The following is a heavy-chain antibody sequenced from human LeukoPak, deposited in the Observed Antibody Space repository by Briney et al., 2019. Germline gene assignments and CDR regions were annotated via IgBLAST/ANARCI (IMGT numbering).Heavy chain of an antibody. J-gene: IGHJ6*03. V-gene: IGHV1-8*03. D-gene: IGHD6-6*01. Sequence: ASVKVSCKASGGTFSSYPFTWVRQAPGQGLEWMGWMNPNSGNTGYAQKFQGRVTITRNTSISTAYMELSSLRSEDTAVYYCAREWSIAARPHYYYMDVWGKGTTVTVSS. CDR1: GGTFSSYP. CDR2: MNPNSGNT. CDR3: AREWSIAARPHYYYMDV.